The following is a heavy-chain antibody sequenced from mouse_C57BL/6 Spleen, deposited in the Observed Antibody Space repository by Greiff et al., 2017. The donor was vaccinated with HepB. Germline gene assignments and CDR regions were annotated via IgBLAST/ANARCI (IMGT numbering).Heavy chain of an antibody. V-gene: IGHV1-7*01. D-gene: IGHD1-1*01. Sequence: VQRVESGAELAKPGASVKLSCKASGYTFTSYWMHWVKQRPGQGLEWIGYINPSSGYTKYNQKFKDKATLTADKSSSTAYMQLSSLTYEDSAVYYCARGQAYYYGSSYEAMDYWGQGTSVTVSS. J-gene: IGHJ4*01. CDR3: ARGQAYYYGSSYEAMDY. CDR2: INPSSGYT. CDR1: GYTFTSYW.